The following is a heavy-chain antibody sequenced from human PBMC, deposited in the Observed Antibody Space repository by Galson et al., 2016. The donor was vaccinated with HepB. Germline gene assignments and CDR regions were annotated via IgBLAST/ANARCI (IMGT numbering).Heavy chain of an antibody. CDR3: ARGRRPVDYHYGMDL. V-gene: IGHV1-69*06. D-gene: IGHD3/OR15-3a*01. J-gene: IGHJ6*02. CDR1: GGTFSSYP. CDR2: IIPIFGTT. Sequence: SVKVSCKASGGTFSSYPISWVRQAPGKGLEWMGGIIPIFGTTNYAQKFLGRITITADNYTSKAYMELNSLRSEDTAVYYCARGRRPVDYHYGMDLEGQGTTVTVSS.